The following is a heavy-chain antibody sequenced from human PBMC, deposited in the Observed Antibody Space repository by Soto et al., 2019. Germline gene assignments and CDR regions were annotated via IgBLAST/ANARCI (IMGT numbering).Heavy chain of an antibody. CDR2: IFYSGST. Sequence: SETLSLTCTVSGGSIRSYYWTWSRQPPGKGLEWLGYIFYSGSTFYNPSLKSRVTISIHTSKSQFSLQLTSVTAAETAVYYCARGAADTAMVDSWGQGTLVTVSS. V-gene: IGHV4-59*01. J-gene: IGHJ4*02. CDR1: GGSIRSYY. D-gene: IGHD5-18*01. CDR3: ARGAADTAMVDS.